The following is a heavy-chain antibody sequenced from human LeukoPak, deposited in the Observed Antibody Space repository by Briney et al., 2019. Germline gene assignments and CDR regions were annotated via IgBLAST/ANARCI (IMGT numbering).Heavy chain of an antibody. CDR2: IIPILGIA. CDR3: ARGYSGYGQDY. V-gene: IGHV1-69*04. D-gene: IGHD5-12*01. CDR1: GGTFSSYA. Sequence: EASVKVSCKASGGTFSSYAISWVRQAPGQGLEWMGRIIPILGIANYAQKFQGRVTITADKSTSTAYMELSSLRSEDTAVYYCARGYSGYGQDYWGQGTLVTVSS. J-gene: IGHJ4*02.